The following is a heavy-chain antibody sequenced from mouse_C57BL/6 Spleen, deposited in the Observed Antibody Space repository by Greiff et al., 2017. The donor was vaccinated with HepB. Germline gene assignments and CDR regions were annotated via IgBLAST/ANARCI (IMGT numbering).Heavy chain of an antibody. CDR2: IYPGSGNT. CDR1: GYTFTDYY. J-gene: IGHJ4*01. Sequence: QVTLKVSGAELVRPGASVKLSCKASGYTFTDYYINWVKQRPGQGLEWIARIYPGSGNTYYNEKFKGKATLTAEKSSSTAYMQLSSLTSEDSAVYFCARLYGSNAMDYWGQGTSVTVSS. CDR3: ARLYGSNAMDY. V-gene: IGHV1-76*01. D-gene: IGHD1-1*01.